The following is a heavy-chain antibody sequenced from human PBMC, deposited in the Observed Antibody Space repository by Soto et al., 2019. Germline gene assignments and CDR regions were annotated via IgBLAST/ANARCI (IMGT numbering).Heavy chain of an antibody. V-gene: IGHV1-69*02. CDR3: QGLSSSSDYYYYYMDI. CDR2: IIPILGVA. CDR1: GGTFSSYT. Sequence: SVKVSCKASGGTFSSYTISWVRQAPGQGLEWMGRIIPILGVANYAQKFQGRVTITADKSTSTAYMELSSLRSEDTAVYYCQGLSSSSDYYYYYMDIWGKGTTVTVSS. J-gene: IGHJ6*03. D-gene: IGHD6-6*01.